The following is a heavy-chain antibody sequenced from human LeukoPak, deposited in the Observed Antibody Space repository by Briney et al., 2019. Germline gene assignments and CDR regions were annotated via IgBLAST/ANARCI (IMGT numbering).Heavy chain of an antibody. CDR2: INAGNGNT. CDR1: GYTFTSYA. CDR3: AREPVESPPRYCSSTSCPPRDY. D-gene: IGHD2-2*01. J-gene: IGHJ4*02. V-gene: IGHV1-3*01. Sequence: ASVKVSCKASGYTFTSYAMHWVRQAPGQRLEWMGWINAGNGNTKYSQKFQGRVTITRDTSASTAYMELSSLRSEDTAVYYCAREPVESPPRYCSSTSCPPRDYWGQGTLVTVSS.